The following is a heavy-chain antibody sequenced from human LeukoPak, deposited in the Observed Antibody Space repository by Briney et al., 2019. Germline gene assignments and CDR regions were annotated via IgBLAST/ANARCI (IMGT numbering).Heavy chain of an antibody. J-gene: IGHJ4*02. CDR2: ISYDGSNK. V-gene: IGHV3-30-3*01. D-gene: IGHD6-6*01. CDR3: ATSIAGSRYYFDY. CDR1: GFTFSSYA. Sequence: GRSLRLSCAASGFTFSSYAMHWVRQAPGKGLEWVAVISYDGSNKYYADSVKGRFTISRGNSKNTLYLQMNSLRAEDTAVYYCATSIAGSRYYFDYWGQGTLVTVSS.